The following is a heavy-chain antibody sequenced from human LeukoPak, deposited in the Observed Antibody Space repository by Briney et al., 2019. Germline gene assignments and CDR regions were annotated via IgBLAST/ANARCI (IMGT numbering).Heavy chain of an antibody. V-gene: IGHV1-69*04. D-gene: IGHD2-21*02. J-gene: IGHJ4*02. CDR2: IIPILGIA. Sequence: SVKVSCKASGGTFSSYAISWVRRAPGQGLEWMGRIIPILGIANYAQKFQGRVTITADKSTSTAYMELGGLRSEDTAVYYCASPRYCGGDCYSFDYWGQGTLVTVSS. CDR3: ASPRYCGGDCYSFDY. CDR1: GGTFSSYA.